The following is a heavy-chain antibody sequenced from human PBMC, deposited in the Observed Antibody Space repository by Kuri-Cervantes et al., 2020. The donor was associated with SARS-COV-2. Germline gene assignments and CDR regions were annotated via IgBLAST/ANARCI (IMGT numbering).Heavy chain of an antibody. CDR1: GFTFSDYY. J-gene: IGHJ3*02. D-gene: IGHD3-10*01. CDR3: ARDSITMVQGVTSDAFDT. Sequence: GGSLRLSCAASGFTFSDYYMSWIRQAPGKGLEWVSYISSSGSTIYYADSVKGRFTISRDNAKNSLYLQMNSLRAEDTAVYYCARDSITMVQGVTSDAFDTWGQGTMVTVSS. V-gene: IGHV3-11*01. CDR2: ISSSGSTI.